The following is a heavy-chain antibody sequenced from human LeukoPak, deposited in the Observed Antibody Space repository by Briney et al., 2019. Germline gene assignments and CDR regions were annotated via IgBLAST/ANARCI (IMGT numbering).Heavy chain of an antibody. CDR1: GGSISSYY. D-gene: IGHD6-19*01. V-gene: IGHV4-59*01. J-gene: IGHJ3*02. Sequence: SETLSLTCTVSGGSISSYYWGWIRQPPGKGLEWIGYIYYSGSTNYNPSLKSRVTISVDTSKNQFSLKLSSVTAADTAVYYCARARGLQWLAGDAFNIWGQGTMVTVSS. CDR2: IYYSGST. CDR3: ARARGLQWLAGDAFNI.